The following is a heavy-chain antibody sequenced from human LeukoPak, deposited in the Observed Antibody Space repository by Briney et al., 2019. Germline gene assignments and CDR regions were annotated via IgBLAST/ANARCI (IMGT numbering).Heavy chain of an antibody. J-gene: IGHJ4*02. Sequence: GASVKVSCKASGGTFSSYAISWVRQAPGQGLEWMGGIIPIFGTANYAQKFQGRVTITADESTSTAYMELSSLRSEDTAVYYCASRRRNWNYVYFDYWGQGTLVTVSS. CDR3: ASRRRNWNYVYFDY. CDR1: GGTFSSYA. CDR2: IIPIFGTA. D-gene: IGHD1-7*01. V-gene: IGHV1-69*13.